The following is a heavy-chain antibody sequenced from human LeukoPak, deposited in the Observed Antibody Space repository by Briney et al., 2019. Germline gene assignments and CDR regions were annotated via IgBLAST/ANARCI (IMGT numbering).Heavy chain of an antibody. V-gene: IGHV3-53*01. CDR3: ARGGWYFDL. J-gene: IGHJ2*01. Sequence: GGSLRLSCAASGFTVSSNSMSWVRQAPGKGLEWVSVTNSGGTTYYADSVKGRFTISRDSSKNTLYLQMNSLRAEDTAVYYCARGGWYFDLWGRGTLVTVSS. CDR2: TNSGGTT. CDR1: GFTVSSNS.